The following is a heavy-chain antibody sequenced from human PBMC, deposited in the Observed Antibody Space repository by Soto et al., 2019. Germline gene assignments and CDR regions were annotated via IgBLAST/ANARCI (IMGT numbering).Heavy chain of an antibody. Sequence: PVGSLRLSCAASGFSFVNYAMNWVRQAPGKGLEWVSGLSGSGTSTYYADSVKGRFTISRDNSRDTLFLQMNSLTADDTAVYYCAKATTNGGWFNIFDSWGQGALVTVSS. CDR1: GFSFVNYA. V-gene: IGHV3-23*01. D-gene: IGHD6-19*01. J-gene: IGHJ4*02. CDR2: LSGSGTST. CDR3: AKATTNGGWFNIFDS.